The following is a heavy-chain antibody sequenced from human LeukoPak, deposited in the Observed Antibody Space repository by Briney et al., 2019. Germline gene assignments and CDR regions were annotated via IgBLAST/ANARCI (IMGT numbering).Heavy chain of an antibody. CDR3: AKEGAYPIITYDS. J-gene: IGHJ5*01. D-gene: IGHD3-10*01. CDR2: IKRDGNEK. V-gene: IGHV3-7*01. Sequence: GGSLSLSCAASGFTFSSYWMNWVRQAPGKGLEWVANIKRDGNEKNYVDSVKGRFSISRDNAKNSLYLQMDSLRAEDTAVYYCAKEGAYPIITYDSWGQGALVPVSS. CDR1: GFTFSSYW.